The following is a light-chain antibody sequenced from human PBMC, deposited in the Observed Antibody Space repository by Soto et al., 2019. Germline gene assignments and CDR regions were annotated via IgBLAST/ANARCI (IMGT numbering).Light chain of an antibody. CDR3: SSYAGSNNLGV. CDR1: SSDVGGYNY. CDR2: EVN. J-gene: IGLJ2*01. Sequence: HSALTQPPSASGSPGQSITISCTGTSSDVGGYNYVSWYQQHPGKAPKLMIYEVNKRPSGVPDRFSGSKSGNTASLTVSGLQAEDEADYYCSSYAGSNNLGVFGGGTKLTVL. V-gene: IGLV2-8*01.